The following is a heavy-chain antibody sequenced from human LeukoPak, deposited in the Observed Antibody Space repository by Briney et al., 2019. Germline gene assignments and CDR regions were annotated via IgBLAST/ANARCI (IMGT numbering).Heavy chain of an antibody. V-gene: IGHV1-46*01. CDR1: GYTLTSYF. CDR3: ARDQDWNYAFDI. Sequence: ASVKVSCKASGYTLTSYFIHWVRQAPGQGLEWMGIINPIGGSTSYAQKFQGRVTTTRDTSTSTVYMELSSLRSEDTAVYYCARDQDWNYAFDIWGQGTMVTVSS. CDR2: INPIGGST. D-gene: IGHD1-7*01. J-gene: IGHJ3*02.